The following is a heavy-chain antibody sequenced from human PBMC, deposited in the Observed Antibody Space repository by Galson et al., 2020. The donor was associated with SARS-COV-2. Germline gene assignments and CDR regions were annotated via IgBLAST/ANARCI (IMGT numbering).Heavy chain of an antibody. CDR1: GFSLSNARMG. J-gene: IGHJ6*03. V-gene: IGHV2-26*01. CDR3: GRILTQYDDFWSGYARDLWFGETYYDYYYMDV. CDR2: IFSNDEK. Sequence: SGPTLVKPTETLTLTCTVSGFSLSNARMGVSWIRQPPGKALEWLAHIFSNDEKSYSTSLKSRLTISKDTSKSQVVLTMTNMDPVDTATYYRGRILTQYDDFWSGYARDLWFGETYYDYYYMDVWGKGTTVTVSS. D-gene: IGHD3-3*01.